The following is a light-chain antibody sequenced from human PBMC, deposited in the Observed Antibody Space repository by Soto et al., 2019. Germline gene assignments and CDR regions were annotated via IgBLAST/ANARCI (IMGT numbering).Light chain of an antibody. CDR1: GSDVGGYDY. V-gene: IGLV2-8*01. CDR2: DVS. J-gene: IGLJ1*01. CDR3: SSYAGTYIV. Sequence: QSALTLPPSASGSPGQSVAISCTGTGSDVGGYDYVSWYQQHPGKAPKLMIYDVSKRPSGVPDRFSGSKSGNTASLTVSGLQAEDEADYYCSSYAGTYIVFGTGTKVTVL.